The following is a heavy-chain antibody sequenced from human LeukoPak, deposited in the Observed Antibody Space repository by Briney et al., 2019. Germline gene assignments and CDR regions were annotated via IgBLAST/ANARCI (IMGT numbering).Heavy chain of an antibody. J-gene: IGHJ3*02. Sequence: PTGGSLRLSCAASGFTVSSNYMSWIRQAPGKGLEWVSVIYSGGSTYYADSVKGRFTISRDNSKNTLYLQMNSLRAEDTAVYYCARAPDFWHAFDIWGQGTMVTVSS. V-gene: IGHV3-53*01. CDR2: IYSGGST. D-gene: IGHD3-3*01. CDR1: GFTVSSNY. CDR3: ARAPDFWHAFDI.